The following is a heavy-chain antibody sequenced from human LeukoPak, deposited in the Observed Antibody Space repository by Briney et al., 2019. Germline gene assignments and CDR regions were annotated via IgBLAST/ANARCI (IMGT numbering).Heavy chain of an antibody. CDR1: GGSISSGGYY. CDR3: ARDSSGDYWYFGL. CDR2: LYSVGST. V-gene: IGHV4-31*03. Sequence: SQTLSLICTLSGGSISSGGYYWSWIRQHPEKGLEWIGYLYSVGSTYYNPSLKSRVTISVDTSKNQVSLKMTSVTAADTAVYYCARDSSGDYWYFGLWGRGTLVTVSS. D-gene: IGHD4-17*01. J-gene: IGHJ2*01.